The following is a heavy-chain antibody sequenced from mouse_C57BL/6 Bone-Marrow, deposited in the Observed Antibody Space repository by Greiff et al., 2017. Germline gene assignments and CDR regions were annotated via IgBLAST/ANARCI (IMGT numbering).Heavy chain of an antibody. J-gene: IGHJ4*01. CDR3: ARVGRHYYAMDY. V-gene: IGHV1-55*01. CDR2: IYPGSGST. D-gene: IGHD4-1*01. Sequence: QVQLQQPGAELVQPGASVKMSCKASGYTFTSYWITWVKQRPGQGLEWIGDIYPGSGSTNYNEKFKSKATLTVDTSSSTAYMQLSSLTSEDSAVYDCARVGRHYYAMDYWGQGTSVTVSS. CDR1: GYTFTSYW.